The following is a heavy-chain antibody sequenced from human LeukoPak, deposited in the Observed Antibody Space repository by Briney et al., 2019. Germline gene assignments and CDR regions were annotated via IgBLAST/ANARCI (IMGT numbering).Heavy chain of an antibody. Sequence: SETLSLTCTVSGGSISGYYWSWIRQPPGKGLEWIGYIYYSGSTNYNPSLKSRVTITVDTSKNQFSLKLSSVTAADTAVYYGARERRTYYYGSGSYYNSYGYYYGMDVWGQGTTVTVSS. CDR3: ARERRTYYYGSGSYYNSYGYYYGMDV. J-gene: IGHJ6*02. CDR1: GGSISGYY. D-gene: IGHD3-10*01. V-gene: IGHV4-59*01. CDR2: IYYSGST.